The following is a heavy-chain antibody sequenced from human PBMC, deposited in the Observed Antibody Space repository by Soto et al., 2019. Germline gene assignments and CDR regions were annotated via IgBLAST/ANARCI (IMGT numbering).Heavy chain of an antibody. V-gene: IGHV3-48*02. Sequence: GGSLRLSCAASGFTFSSYAMNWVRQAPGKGLEWLPYITTSSSTMYYADYVRGRITISRDNAKNSLYLQINSLRDEDTALYYCARDRSGGAFDYWGQGTLVTVSS. J-gene: IGHJ4*02. D-gene: IGHD2-21*01. CDR3: ARDRSGGAFDY. CDR1: GFTFSSYA. CDR2: ITTSSSTM.